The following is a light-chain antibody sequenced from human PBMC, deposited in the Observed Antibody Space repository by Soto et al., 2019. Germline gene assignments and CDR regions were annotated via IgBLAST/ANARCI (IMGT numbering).Light chain of an antibody. Sequence: DIQMTQSPSSVSASVGDRVTITCRASQGIGSWLAWYQQKPGKAPKVIIYAASILQSGVPSRFSGSGSGTDFTLTISNLQPEDFATYYCQQANGFPRTVGQGTKVDIK. J-gene: IGKJ1*01. CDR2: AAS. CDR3: QQANGFPRT. CDR1: QGIGSW. V-gene: IGKV1-12*01.